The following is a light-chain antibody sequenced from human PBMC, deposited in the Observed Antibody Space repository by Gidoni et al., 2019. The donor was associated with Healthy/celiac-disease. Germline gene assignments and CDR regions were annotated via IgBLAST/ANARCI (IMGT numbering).Light chain of an antibody. CDR3: QQRSNWLT. Sequence: EIVFTQSPATLSLSPVERATLSCRASQSVSSYLAWYQQKPGQAPRLLIYDASNRATGIPARCSGSGSGTDFTLTISSLEPEDVAVYYCQQRSNWLTFGGGTKVEIK. V-gene: IGKV3-11*01. J-gene: IGKJ4*01. CDR2: DAS. CDR1: QSVSSY.